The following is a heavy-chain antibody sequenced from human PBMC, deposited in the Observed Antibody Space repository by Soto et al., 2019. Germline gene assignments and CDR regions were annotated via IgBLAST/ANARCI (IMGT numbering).Heavy chain of an antibody. CDR1: GFTFSYYG. CDR2: ISYDVRNK. CDR3: AKDSYGMDV. Sequence: QVQLVESGGGVVQPGRSLSLFCAASGFTFSYYGMHWVRQAPGKGPEWVAVISYDVRNKNYADSVKGRFTISRDNSENTLYLQMNSLRGEDTAVYYCAKDSYGMDVWGQGPKVTVSS. J-gene: IGHJ6*02. V-gene: IGHV3-30*18.